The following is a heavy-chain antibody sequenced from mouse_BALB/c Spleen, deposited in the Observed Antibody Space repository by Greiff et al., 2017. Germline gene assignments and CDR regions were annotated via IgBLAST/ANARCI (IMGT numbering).Heavy chain of an antibody. V-gene: IGHV7-3*02. D-gene: IGHD2-1*01. CDR1: GFTFTDYY. Sequence: EVKLVESGGGLVQPGGSLRLSCATSGFTFTDYYMSWVRQPPGKALEWLGFIRNKANGYTTEYSASVKGRFTISRDNSQSILYLQMNTLRAEDSATYYCARANTSIYYGNYFDYWGRGTTLTVSS. CDR2: IRNKANGYTT. J-gene: IGHJ2*01. CDR3: ARANTSIYYGNYFDY.